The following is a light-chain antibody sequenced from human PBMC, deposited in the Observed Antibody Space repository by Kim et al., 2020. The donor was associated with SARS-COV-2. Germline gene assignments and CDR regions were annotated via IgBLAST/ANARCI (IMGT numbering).Light chain of an antibody. J-gene: IGKJ5*01. CDR3: LQHSTYPIT. V-gene: IGKV1-17*01. CDR2: GAS. Sequence: DIQMTQSPSSLSASVGDRVTITCRASQDIRIDLGWYQQNPGRAPKRLIYGASSLQSGVPSRFSGSGSGTEFTLTISSVQPEDFATYFCLQHSTYPITFGQGTRLEIK. CDR1: QDIRID.